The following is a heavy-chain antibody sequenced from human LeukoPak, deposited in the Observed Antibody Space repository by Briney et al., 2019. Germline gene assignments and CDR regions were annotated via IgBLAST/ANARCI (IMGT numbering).Heavy chain of an antibody. CDR1: GFTFSSYA. J-gene: IGHJ4*02. V-gene: IGHV3-64D*06. CDR2: ISSNGGST. Sequence: PGGSLRLSCSASGFTFSSYAMHWVRQAPGKGLGYVSAISSNGGSTYYADSVKGRFTISRDNSKNTLYLQMSSLRAEDTAVYYCVKDESMDFDYWGQGTLVTVSS. CDR3: VKDESMDFDY. D-gene: IGHD2-8*01.